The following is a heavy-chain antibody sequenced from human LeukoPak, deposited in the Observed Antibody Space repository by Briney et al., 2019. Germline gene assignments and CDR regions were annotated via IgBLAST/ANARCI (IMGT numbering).Heavy chain of an antibody. V-gene: IGHV3-23*01. CDR3: ARDREYYDILTGYPYYYGMDV. CDR2: ISGRGGST. J-gene: IGHJ6*02. D-gene: IGHD3-9*01. Sequence: TGGSLRLSCAASGFTFSSYAMSWVRQAPGKGLEWVSAISGRGGSTYYADSVKGRFTISRDNSKNTLYLQMNSLRAEDTAVYYCARDREYYDILTGYPYYYGMDVWGQGTTVTVSS. CDR1: GFTFSSYA.